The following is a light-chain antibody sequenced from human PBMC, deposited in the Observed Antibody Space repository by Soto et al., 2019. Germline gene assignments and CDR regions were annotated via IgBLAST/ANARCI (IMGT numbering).Light chain of an antibody. CDR2: EVS. J-gene: IGLJ3*02. V-gene: IGLV2-14*01. CDR1: SSDVGGYNY. Sequence: QSALTQPASVSGSPGQSITISCTGTSSDVGGYNYVSWSQQTPGKAPKLMIYEVSNRPSGVSNRFSGSKSGNTASLTISGLQAEDEADYYCSSYTTGSARGVVFGGGTQVTVL. CDR3: SSYTTGSARGVV.